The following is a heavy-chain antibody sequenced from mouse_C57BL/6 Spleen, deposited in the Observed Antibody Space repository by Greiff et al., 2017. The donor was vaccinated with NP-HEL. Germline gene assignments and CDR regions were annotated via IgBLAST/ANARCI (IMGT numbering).Heavy chain of an antibody. CDR3: ARRGVGYVFAY. V-gene: IGHV1-55*01. CDR2: IYPGSGST. Sequence: QVQLQQPGAELVKPGASVKMSCKASGYTFTSYWITWVKQRPGQGLEWIGDIYPGSGSTNYNEPFKSKATLPVDPSSSTAYMQLSSLTSEDSAVYYCARRGVGYVFAYWGQGTLVTVSA. D-gene: IGHD2-2*01. CDR1: GYTFTSYW. J-gene: IGHJ3*01.